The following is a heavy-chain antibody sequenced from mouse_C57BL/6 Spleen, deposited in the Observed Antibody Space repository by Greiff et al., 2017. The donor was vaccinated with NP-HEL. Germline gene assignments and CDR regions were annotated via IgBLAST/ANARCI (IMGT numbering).Heavy chain of an antibody. J-gene: IGHJ4*01. CDR2: IYPGDGDT. V-gene: IGHV1-80*01. D-gene: IGHD2-4*01. CDR1: GYAFSSYW. CDR3: ARRGYDYDYAMDY. Sequence: QVQLQQSGAELVKPGASVKISCKASGYAFSSYWMNWVKQRPGKGLEWIGQIYPGDGDTNYNGKFKGKATLTADKSSSTAYMQLSSLTSEDSAVYFCARRGYDYDYAMDYWGQGTSVTVSS.